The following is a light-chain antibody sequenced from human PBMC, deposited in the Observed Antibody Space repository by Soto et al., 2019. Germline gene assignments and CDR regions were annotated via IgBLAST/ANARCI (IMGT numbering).Light chain of an antibody. J-gene: IGKJ3*01. Sequence: DIPMTQSPSTLSASVGDRVTITCRASQSITKWLAWYQQKPGEAPKLLVYDASSLESGVPSRFSGSGSGTEFTLTISSLQPDDFAIYYCQQYNSYSPLTFGPGTKVDIK. CDR1: QSITKW. CDR2: DAS. V-gene: IGKV1-5*01. CDR3: QQYNSYSPLT.